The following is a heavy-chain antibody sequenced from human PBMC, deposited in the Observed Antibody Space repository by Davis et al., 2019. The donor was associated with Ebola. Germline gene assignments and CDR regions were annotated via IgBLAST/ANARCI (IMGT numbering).Heavy chain of an antibody. J-gene: IGHJ6*02. D-gene: IGHD2-8*01. CDR2: MNPNSGNT. CDR3: ARGGNGHYGMDV. Sequence: ASVKVSCKASGYTFTSYDINWVRQATGQGLEWMGWMNPNSGNTGYAQKFQGWVTMTRDTSISTAYMELSRLRSDDTAVYYCARGGNGHYGMDVWGQGTTVTVSS. CDR1: GYTFTSYD. V-gene: IGHV1-8*01.